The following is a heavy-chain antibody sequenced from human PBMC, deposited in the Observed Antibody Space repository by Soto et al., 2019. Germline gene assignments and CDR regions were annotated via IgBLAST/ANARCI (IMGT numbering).Heavy chain of an antibody. CDR2: FDPEDGET. CDR1: GYNLTELS. CDR3: ATGMAPWDTENNAFDI. D-gene: IGHD1-26*01. J-gene: IGHJ3*02. V-gene: IGHV1-24*01. Sequence: ASVKFSCKVSGYNLTELSMHWVRQAPGKGREWMGGFDPEDGETIYAQKFQGRVTMTEDTSTDTAYMELSSLRSEDTAVYYCATGMAPWDTENNAFDIWGQGTMVTV.